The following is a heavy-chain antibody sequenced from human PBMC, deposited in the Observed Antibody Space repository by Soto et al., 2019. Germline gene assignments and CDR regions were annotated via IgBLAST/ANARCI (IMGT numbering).Heavy chain of an antibody. V-gene: IGHV3-15*07. CDR2: IKRKTDGGTT. Sequence: PGGSLRLSCAASGFTFSNAWMNWVRQAPGKGLEWVGRIKRKTDGGTTDYAAPVKVRFTISRDDSKNTLYLQMNSLKTEDTAVYYFSTGVPSVDRSPNYYYYYGMDVWGQGTTVTVSS. CDR1: GFTFSNAW. D-gene: IGHD6-19*01. J-gene: IGHJ6*02. CDR3: STGVPSVDRSPNYYYYYGMDV.